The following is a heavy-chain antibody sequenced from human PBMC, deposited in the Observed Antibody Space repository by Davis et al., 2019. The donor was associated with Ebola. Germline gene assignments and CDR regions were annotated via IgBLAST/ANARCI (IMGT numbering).Heavy chain of an antibody. CDR2: IYYSGST. V-gene: IGHV4-59*11. CDR1: GGSISSHY. J-gene: IGHJ3*02. D-gene: IGHD3-3*01. Sequence: PSETLSPTCTVPGGSISSHYWSWIRQPPGKGLEWIGYIYYSGSTNYNPSLKSPVTISVDTSKNQFSLKLSSVTAADTAVYYCARVPRITIFGVVISSAFDIWGQGTMVTVSS. CDR3: ARVPRITIFGVVISSAFDI.